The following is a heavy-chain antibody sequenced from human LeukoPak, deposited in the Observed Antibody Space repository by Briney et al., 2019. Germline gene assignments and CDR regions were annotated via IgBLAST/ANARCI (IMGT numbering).Heavy chain of an antibody. Sequence: SETLSLTCSVSGGSISITSYYWGWIRQPPGKGLEWIGSIYYSGSTYYNPSLNSRVTISVDTSKNQFSLKLSSVTAADTAVYYCARGRYEYSYYMDVWGKGTTVTVSS. CDR1: GGSISITSYY. D-gene: IGHD5-12*01. CDR2: IYYSGST. CDR3: ARGRYEYSYYMDV. J-gene: IGHJ6*03. V-gene: IGHV4-39*01.